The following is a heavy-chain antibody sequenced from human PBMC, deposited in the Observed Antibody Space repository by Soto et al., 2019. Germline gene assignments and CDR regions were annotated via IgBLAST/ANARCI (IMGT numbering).Heavy chain of an antibody. V-gene: IGHV3-30*18. J-gene: IGHJ4*02. CDR3: AKDFTAPLEVAPSVVPAATAADY. CDR1: GFTFSSYG. CDR2: ISYDGSNK. D-gene: IGHD2-2*01. Sequence: GGSLRLSCAASGFTFSSYGMHWVRQAPGKGLEWVAVISYDGSNKYYADSVKGRFTISRDNSKNTLYLQMNSLRAEDTAVYYCAKDFTAPLEVAPSVVPAATAADYWGQGTLVTVSS.